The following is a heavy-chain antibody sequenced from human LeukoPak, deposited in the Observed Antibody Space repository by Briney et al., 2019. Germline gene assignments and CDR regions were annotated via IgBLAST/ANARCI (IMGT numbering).Heavy chain of an antibody. D-gene: IGHD2-8*01. CDR3: ARHLMSVIDP. V-gene: IGHV4-34*01. CDR2: INHGGRT. J-gene: IGHJ5*02. Sequence: SETLSLTCAVYGGSFSGYYWTWIRQPPGKGLEWIGEINHGGRTNYNPSLESRVTISVDTSKNQFSLKLTSVTAADTAVYYCARHLMSVIDPWGQGTLVTVSS. CDR1: GGSFSGYY.